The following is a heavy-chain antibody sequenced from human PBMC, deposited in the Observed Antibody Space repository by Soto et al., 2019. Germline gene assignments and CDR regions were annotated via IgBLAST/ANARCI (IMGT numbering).Heavy chain of an antibody. CDR3: AKDRPEPGYIGLNAVDY. D-gene: IGHD3-9*01. CDR2: ISYDGSNK. J-gene: IGHJ4*02. CDR1: GFTFSSYG. V-gene: IGHV3-30*18. Sequence: GGSLRLSCAASGFTFSSYGMHWVRQAPGKGLEWVAVISYDGSNKYYADSVKGRFTISRDNSKKTLYLQMNSLRAEDTAVYYCAKDRPEPGYIGLNAVDYWGQGTLVTVSS.